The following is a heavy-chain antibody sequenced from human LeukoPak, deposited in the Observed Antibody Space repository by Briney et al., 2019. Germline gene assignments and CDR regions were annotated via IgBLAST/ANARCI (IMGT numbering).Heavy chain of an antibody. CDR3: ARQENYYDSSGYYYYWYFDF. V-gene: IGHV4-39*01. CDR2: IYYSGST. Sequence: PSETLSLTCTVSGDSISSSSYYWGWIRQPPGKGLEWMGTIYYSGSTYYNPSLKSRVTISVDTSKNQFSLRLSSVTAADTAVYYCARQENYYDSSGYYYYWYFDFWGRGTLVTVSS. D-gene: IGHD3-22*01. J-gene: IGHJ2*01. CDR1: GDSISSSSYY.